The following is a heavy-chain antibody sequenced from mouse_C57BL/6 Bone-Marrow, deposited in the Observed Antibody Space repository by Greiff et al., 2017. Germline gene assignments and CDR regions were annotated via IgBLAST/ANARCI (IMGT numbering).Heavy chain of an antibody. Sequence: VQLQQPGAELVKPGASVKLSCKASGYTFTSYWMHWVQQRPGQGLEWIGMIHPNSGSTNYTEKFKSKFPLTVDNSSSTVYMQISSLTSVYSAVYYCARYGGDYWGQGTSVTVAS. J-gene: IGHJ4*01. V-gene: IGHV1-64*01. CDR3: ARYGGDY. CDR2: IHPNSGST. D-gene: IGHD1-1*01. CDR1: GYTFTSYW.